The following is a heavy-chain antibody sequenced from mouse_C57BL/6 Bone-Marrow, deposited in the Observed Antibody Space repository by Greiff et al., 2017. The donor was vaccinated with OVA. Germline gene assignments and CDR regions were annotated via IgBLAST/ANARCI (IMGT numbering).Heavy chain of an antibody. CDR3: ALQYHYYSSSSSYYFDY. V-gene: IGHV1-20*01. D-gene: IGHD1-1*01. Sequence: VQLQQSGPELVKPGDSVKISCKASGYSFTGYFMNWVMQSHGKSLEWIGRINPYNGDTFYNQKFKGKATLTVDTSSSTAYMQLSSLTSEDSAVYYCALQYHYYSSSSSYYFDYWGQGTTLTVSS. CDR1: GYSFTGYF. J-gene: IGHJ2*01. CDR2: INPYNGDT.